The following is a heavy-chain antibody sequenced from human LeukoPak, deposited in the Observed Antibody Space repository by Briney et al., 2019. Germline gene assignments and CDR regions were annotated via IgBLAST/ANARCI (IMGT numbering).Heavy chain of an antibody. CDR1: EFTFSGHQ. CDR2: IIQDGSKE. CDR3: ARDWRQDNAFDL. V-gene: IGHV3-7*01. J-gene: IGHJ3*01. D-gene: IGHD2-15*01. Sequence: GGFLRLSCAASEFTFSGHQMSWVRQAPGKEPEWVAKIIQDGSKEYYLDSVKGRFIISRDNGKNSLYLEMNSLRVEDTAVYYCARDWRQDNAFDLWGRGTMVTVSS.